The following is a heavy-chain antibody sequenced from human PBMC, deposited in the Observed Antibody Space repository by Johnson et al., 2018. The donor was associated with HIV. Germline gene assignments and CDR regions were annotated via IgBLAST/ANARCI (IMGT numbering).Heavy chain of an antibody. J-gene: IGHJ3*02. V-gene: IGHV3-11*04. D-gene: IGHD2-2*01. Sequence: QVQLVESGGDWVQRGGSLRLSCAASGFTFSNYDMSWIRQAPGKGLEWVSYISSSGSTIYYADSVEGRFTISRDNAKNSLYLQMNSLRAEDTAVYYCARNGLIPAAKGVAFDIWGQGTMVTVSS. CDR1: GFTFSNYD. CDR2: ISSSGSTI. CDR3: ARNGLIPAAKGVAFDI.